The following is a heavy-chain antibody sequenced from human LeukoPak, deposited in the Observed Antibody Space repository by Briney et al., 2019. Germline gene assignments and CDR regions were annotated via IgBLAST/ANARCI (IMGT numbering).Heavy chain of an antibody. CDR2: IRTEAYDGAT. V-gene: IGHV3-49*03. D-gene: IGHD3-16*01. CDR1: GFTYGDYA. Sequence: GGSLRLSFAAPGFTYGDYAMGWLRQAPGKGLEWVVFIRTEAYDGATDYGASVKGRFTISRDDSKNIAYLQMNSLNTEDTAVYYCTRTFGYYYFYMDVWGKGTTVIVSS. CDR3: TRTFGYYYFYMDV. J-gene: IGHJ6*03.